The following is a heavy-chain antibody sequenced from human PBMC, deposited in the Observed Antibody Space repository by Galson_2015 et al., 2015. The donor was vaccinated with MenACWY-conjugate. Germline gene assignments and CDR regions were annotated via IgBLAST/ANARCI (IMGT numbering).Heavy chain of an antibody. D-gene: IGHD2-2*01. CDR1: GFTVHTNY. J-gene: IGHJ6*03. CDR3: ARAGSENCRTTNCLSLGAKFSYYYYMDV. V-gene: IGHV3-53*01. CDR2: IYSGGST. Sequence: SLRLSCAASGFTVHTNYLTWVRQAPGKGLEWVSIIYSGGSTYYPDSVRGRFTISRDNSKNTLYLQMDSLRADDTAVYYCARAGSENCRTTNCLSLGAKFSYYYYMDVWGKGTTVTVSS.